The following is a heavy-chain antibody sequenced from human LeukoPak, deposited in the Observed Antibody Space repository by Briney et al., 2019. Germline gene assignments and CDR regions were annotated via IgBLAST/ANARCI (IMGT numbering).Heavy chain of an antibody. CDR2: VYHSGST. CDR3: ARSTWLLDT. Sequence: PSETLSLTCTVSGGSISPYYWSWIRQPPGKGLEWIGYVYHSGSTNYNPSLKSRVTISLDTSKNQFSLKLSSVTAADTAVYYCARSTWLLDTWGQGTLVTVSS. D-gene: IGHD3-22*01. V-gene: IGHV4-59*01. J-gene: IGHJ4*02. CDR1: GGSISPYY.